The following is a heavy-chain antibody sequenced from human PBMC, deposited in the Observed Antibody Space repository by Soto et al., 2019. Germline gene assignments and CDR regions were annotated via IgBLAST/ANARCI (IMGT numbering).Heavy chain of an antibody. CDR2: TSSSSSYI. D-gene: IGHD3-16*01. J-gene: IGHJ6*02. Sequence: GGSLRLSCATSGFTFSPYYMSWVRQAPGKGLEWVSSTSSSSSYIYSADSLKGRFTISRDNAKNSLYLQMNSLRAEDTAVYYCARWGDYYYHAMDVWGQGTTVTVSS. V-gene: IGHV3-21*01. CDR3: ARWGDYYYHAMDV. CDR1: GFTFSPYY.